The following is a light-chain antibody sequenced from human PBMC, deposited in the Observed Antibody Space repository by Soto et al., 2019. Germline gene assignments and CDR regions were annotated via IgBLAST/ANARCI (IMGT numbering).Light chain of an antibody. CDR2: DVT. Sequence: QSALTQPASVSGSPGQSITISCTGTSSDVGGYNSVSWYQQHPGKAPKVVIYDVTYRPSGVSSRFSGSKSGNTASLTISGLQAEDEADYYCSSYTSTITRVFGTGTKVTVL. CDR1: SSDVGGYNS. V-gene: IGLV2-14*01. J-gene: IGLJ1*01. CDR3: SSYTSTITRV.